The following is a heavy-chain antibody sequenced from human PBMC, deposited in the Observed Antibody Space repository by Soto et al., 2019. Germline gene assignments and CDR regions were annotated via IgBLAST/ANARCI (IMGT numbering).Heavy chain of an antibody. CDR3: ARHRNDPMGAGPFFDY. Sequence: SETLSLTCTVSGGSISSSSYYWGWIRQPPGKGLEWIGSIYYSGSTYYNPSLKSRVTISVDTSKNQFSLKLSSVTAADTAVYYCARHRNDPMGAGPFFDYWGQGTLVTVSS. CDR1: GGSISSSSYY. CDR2: IYYSGST. V-gene: IGHV4-39*01. J-gene: IGHJ4*02. D-gene: IGHD1-26*01.